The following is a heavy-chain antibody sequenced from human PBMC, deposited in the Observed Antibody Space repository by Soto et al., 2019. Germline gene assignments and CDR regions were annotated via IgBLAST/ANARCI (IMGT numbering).Heavy chain of an antibody. J-gene: IGHJ2*01. CDR1: GGSISSGGYY. D-gene: IGHD2-2*01. V-gene: IGHV4-31*03. Sequence: PSETLSLTCTVSGGSISSGGYYWSWIRQHPGKGLEWIGYIYYSGSTYYNPSLKSRVTISVDTSKNQFSLKLSSVTAADTAVYYCARDMVVDFTDYWYFDLWGRGTLVTVSS. CDR2: IYYSGST. CDR3: ARDMVVDFTDYWYFDL.